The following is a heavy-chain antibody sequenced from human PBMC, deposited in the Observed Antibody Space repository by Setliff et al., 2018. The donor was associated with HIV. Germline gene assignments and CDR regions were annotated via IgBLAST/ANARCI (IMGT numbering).Heavy chain of an antibody. CDR1: GFTFDTYW. Sequence: PGGSLRLSCVAAGFTFDTYWLSWVRQAPGKGLEWVANISPEGNKKYYVASVKGRFTISRDNSKNTLYLQMNGLSAEDTAVYYCARQAYSINMVRGIVSPHFYYYMDVWGKGTTVTVSS. CDR3: ARQAYSINMVRGIVSPHFYYYMDV. J-gene: IGHJ6*03. CDR2: ISPEGNKK. V-gene: IGHV3-7*01. D-gene: IGHD3-10*01.